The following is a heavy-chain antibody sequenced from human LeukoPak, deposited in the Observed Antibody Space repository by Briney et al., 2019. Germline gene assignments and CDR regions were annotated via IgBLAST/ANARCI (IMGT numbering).Heavy chain of an antibody. CDR2: ISSSSSYI. V-gene: IGHV3-21*01. CDR1: GFTFSSYS. J-gene: IGHJ4*02. D-gene: IGHD6-19*01. Sequence: PGGSLRLSCAASGFTFSSYSINWVRQAPGKGLEWVSSISSSSSYIYYADSVKGRFTISRDNAKNSLYLQMNSLRAEDTAVYYCARDGDSSGWFYFDYWGQGTLVTVSS. CDR3: ARDGDSSGWFYFDY.